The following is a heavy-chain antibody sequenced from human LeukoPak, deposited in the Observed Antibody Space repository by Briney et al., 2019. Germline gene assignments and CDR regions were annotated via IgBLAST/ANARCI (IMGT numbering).Heavy chain of an antibody. CDR1: GFTFSSYS. Sequence: HPGGSLRPSCAASGFTFSSYSMNWARQAPGKGLEWVASINHNGNVNYYVDSVKGRFTISRDNSKNTLYLQMNSLRAEDTAVYYCAKDLQYTVTYDLFDYWGQGTLVTVSS. CDR2: INHNGNVN. J-gene: IGHJ4*02. D-gene: IGHD4-11*01. CDR3: AKDLQYTVTYDLFDY. V-gene: IGHV3-7*03.